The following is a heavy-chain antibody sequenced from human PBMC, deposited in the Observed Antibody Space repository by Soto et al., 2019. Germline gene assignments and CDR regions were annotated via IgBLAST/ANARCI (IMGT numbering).Heavy chain of an antibody. Sequence: EVQLVESGGGLVQPGGSLRLSCAASGLTFSRYWMNWVRQAPGKGLVWVSRINSDGSSTTYADSVKGRFTISRDNAKNTLYLQMNSLRAEDTAVYYCAREAYNGMDVWGQGTTVTVSS. CDR3: AREAYNGMDV. CDR2: INSDGSST. V-gene: IGHV3-74*03. J-gene: IGHJ6*02. CDR1: GLTFSRYW.